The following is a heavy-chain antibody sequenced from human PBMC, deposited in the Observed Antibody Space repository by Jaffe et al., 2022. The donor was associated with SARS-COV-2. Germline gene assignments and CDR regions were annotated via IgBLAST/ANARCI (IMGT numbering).Heavy chain of an antibody. CDR1: GFTLNSYT. CDR3: ATLSVWATEYYYFDS. D-gene: IGHD3-10*01. CDR2: TSSSNNYI. Sequence: EVQLVESGGGLVKPGGSLRLSCTASGFTLNSYTMNWVRQAPGKGLEWVSSTSSSNNYIYYADSVKGRFTISRDNAKNSLYLHMNSLRAEDTAVYYCATLSVWATEYYYFDSWGQGALVTVSS. V-gene: IGHV3-21*01. J-gene: IGHJ4*02.